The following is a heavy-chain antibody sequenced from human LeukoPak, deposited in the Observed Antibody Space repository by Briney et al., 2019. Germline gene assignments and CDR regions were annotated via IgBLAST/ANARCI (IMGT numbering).Heavy chain of an antibody. CDR2: IYYSGST. Sequence: SETLSLTCTVSGGSISSGGYYWSWIRQHPGKGLEWIGYIYYSGSTYYNPSLKSRVTISVDTSKNQFSLKLSSVTAADTAGYYCARGPWGYGDKIDYWGQGTLVTVSS. J-gene: IGHJ4*02. CDR1: GGSISSGGYY. CDR3: ARGPWGYGDKIDY. V-gene: IGHV4-31*03. D-gene: IGHD4-23*01.